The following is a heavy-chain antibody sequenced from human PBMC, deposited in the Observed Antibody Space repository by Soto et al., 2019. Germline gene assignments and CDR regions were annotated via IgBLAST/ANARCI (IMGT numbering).Heavy chain of an antibody. CDR3: AKGEYDSSGYYQTDAFDI. CDR1: GFTFSRYA. CDR2: ISGSGGST. Sequence: SLRLSCAASGFTFSRYAMSWVRQAPGTGLEWVSAISGSGGSTYYADSVKGRFTISRDNSKNTLYLQMNSLRAEDTAVYYCAKGEYDSSGYYQTDAFDIWGQGTMVTVSS. D-gene: IGHD3-22*01. V-gene: IGHV3-23*01. J-gene: IGHJ3*02.